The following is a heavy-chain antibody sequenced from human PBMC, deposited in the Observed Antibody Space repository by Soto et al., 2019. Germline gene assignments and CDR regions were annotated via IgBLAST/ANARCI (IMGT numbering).Heavy chain of an antibody. D-gene: IGHD5-18*01. CDR2: IYYSGST. CDR3: ARENVGYSYGYVYYFDY. Sequence: PSETLSLTCTVSGGSISSYYWSWIRQPPGKGLEWIGYIYYSGSTNYNPSLKSRVTISVDTSKNQFSLKLSSVTAADTAVYYCARENVGYSYGYVYYFDYWGQGTLVTGSS. J-gene: IGHJ4*02. CDR1: GGSISSYY. V-gene: IGHV4-59*01.